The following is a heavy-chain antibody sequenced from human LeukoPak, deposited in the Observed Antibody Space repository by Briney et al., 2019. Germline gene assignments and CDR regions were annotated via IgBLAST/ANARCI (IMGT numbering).Heavy chain of an antibody. CDR1: GFTFSSYS. D-gene: IGHD6-13*01. J-gene: IGHJ3*02. V-gene: IGHV3-21*01. Sequence: GGSLRLSCAASGFTFSSYSMNWVRQAPGKGLEWVSSISSSSSYIYYADSVKGRFTISRDNAKNSLYLQMNSLRAEDTAVYYCARDSSRTTRGAFDIWGQGTMVTVSS. CDR3: ARDSSRTTRGAFDI. CDR2: ISSSSSYI.